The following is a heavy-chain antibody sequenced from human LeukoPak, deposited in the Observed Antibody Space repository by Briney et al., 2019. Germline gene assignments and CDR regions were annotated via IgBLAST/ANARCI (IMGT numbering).Heavy chain of an antibody. J-gene: IGHJ4*02. V-gene: IGHV3-48*04. CDR1: GFTFNSFG. CDR2: ISSSSSTI. Sequence: GGSLRLSCAASGFTFNSFGMSWVRQAPGKGLEWLSYISSSSSTIYYADSVRGRFTISRDNAKNSLYLQMNSLRAEDTAVYYCASEVSDYWGQGTLVTVSS. D-gene: IGHD3-22*01. CDR3: ASEVSDY.